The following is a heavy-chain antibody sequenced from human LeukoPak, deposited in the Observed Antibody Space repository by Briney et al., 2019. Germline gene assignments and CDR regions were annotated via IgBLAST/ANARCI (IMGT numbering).Heavy chain of an antibody. D-gene: IGHD4-17*01. J-gene: IGHJ4*02. CDR2: TYTGGNS. CDR3: AKDSIRVVTTVTTFDY. V-gene: IGHV3-53*01. Sequence: GGSLRLSCAASGFTVSSIHMVWVRQAPGKGLEWVSVTYTGGNSYYADSVKGRFIISRDISKNTLYLQMNSLRAEDTAVYYCAKDSIRVVTTVTTFDYWGQGTLVTVSS. CDR1: GFTVSSIH.